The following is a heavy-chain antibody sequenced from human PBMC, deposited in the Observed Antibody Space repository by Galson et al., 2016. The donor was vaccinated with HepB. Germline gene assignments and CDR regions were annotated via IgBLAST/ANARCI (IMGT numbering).Heavy chain of an antibody. Sequence: SVKVSCKASGYTFTNYGISWVRQAPGQGLEWMGWISVSNGNTNYAQKLQGRVTMTTDTATSTAYMELRSLRSDDTAVYYCARSKRLYTYPYFDLWGRGSLVTVSS. CDR1: GYTFTNYG. CDR2: ISVSNGNT. J-gene: IGHJ2*01. CDR3: ARSKRLYTYPYFDL. V-gene: IGHV1-18*01. D-gene: IGHD2-2*02.